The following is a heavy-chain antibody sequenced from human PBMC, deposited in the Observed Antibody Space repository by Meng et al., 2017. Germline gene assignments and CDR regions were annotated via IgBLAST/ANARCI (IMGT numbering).Heavy chain of an antibody. V-gene: IGHV1-69*06. D-gene: IGHD5-18*01. J-gene: IGHJ4*02. CDR3: ARDRHRYSYGYGYYFDY. CDR1: GGTFSSYA. Sequence: SVKVSCKASGGTFSSYAISWVRQAPGQGLEWMGGIIPIFGTANYAQKFQGRVTITADKSTSTAYMEPSSLRTEDTAVYYCARDRHRYSYGYGYYFDYWGQGTLVTVSS. CDR2: IIPIFGTA.